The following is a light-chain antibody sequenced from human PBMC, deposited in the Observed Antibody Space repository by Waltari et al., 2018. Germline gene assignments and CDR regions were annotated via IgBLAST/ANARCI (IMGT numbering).Light chain of an antibody. CDR2: DVS. J-gene: IGLJ2*01. Sequence: QSALTQPASVSGSPGQSITISCTGTSGDVGGYKYVSWYKQHPGKAPKLMIYDVSNRPSVVSDRCSGSKSGNTASLTISGLQAEDEADYYCSSYTSSSTLAFGGGTKLTVL. CDR3: SSYTSSSTLA. V-gene: IGLV2-14*03. CDR1: SGDVGGYKY.